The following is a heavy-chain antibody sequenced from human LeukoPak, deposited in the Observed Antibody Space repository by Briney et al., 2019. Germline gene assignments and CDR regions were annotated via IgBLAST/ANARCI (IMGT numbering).Heavy chain of an antibody. V-gene: IGHV4-34*01. J-gene: IGHJ4*02. Sequence: SETLSLTCAVYGGSFSGYYWSWIRQPPGKGLEWIGEINHSGSTNYNPSLKSRVTISVDTSKNQFSLKLSSVTAADTAVYYCARDALGYDILTGYYSSALFDYWGQGTLVTVSS. CDR1: GGSFSGYY. D-gene: IGHD3-9*01. CDR2: INHSGST. CDR3: ARDALGYDILTGYYSSALFDY.